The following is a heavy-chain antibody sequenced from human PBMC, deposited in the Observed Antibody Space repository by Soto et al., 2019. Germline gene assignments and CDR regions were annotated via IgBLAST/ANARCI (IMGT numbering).Heavy chain of an antibody. CDR2: INDSGST. CDR1: GGSFSGYY. J-gene: IGHJ6*03. D-gene: IGHD3-10*01. Sequence: QVQLQQWGAGLLKPSEILSLTCAVYGGSFSGYYWTWIRQSPGKGLEWIGEINDSGSTNYNPSLMSGVPISVDTSKKQVSPKLNSVTAADAAVYYCARGLLVWFGELSRRGDHYSYMDVWGKGTTVTVSS. V-gene: IGHV4-34*01. CDR3: ARGLLVWFGELSRRGDHYSYMDV.